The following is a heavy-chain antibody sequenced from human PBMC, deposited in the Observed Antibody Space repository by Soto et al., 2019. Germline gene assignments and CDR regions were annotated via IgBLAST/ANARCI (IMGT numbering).Heavy chain of an antibody. CDR3: ARGYSSQSSSLDY. CDR2: IWYDGSNK. D-gene: IGHD6-19*01. CDR1: GFTFSSYG. J-gene: IGHJ4*02. V-gene: IGHV3-33*01. Sequence: PGGSLRLSCAASGFTFSSYGMHWVRQAPGRGLEWVAVIWYDGSNKYYSDSVKGRFTISRDNSKNTLYLQMNNLRAEDTAVYYCARGYSSQSSSLDYWGQGTPVTVSS.